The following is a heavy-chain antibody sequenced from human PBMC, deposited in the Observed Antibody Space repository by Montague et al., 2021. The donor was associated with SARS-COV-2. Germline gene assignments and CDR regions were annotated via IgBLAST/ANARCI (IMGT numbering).Heavy chain of an antibody. CDR3: ATQEDPSGWIPGPFDF. CDR2: IYYRGST. Sequence: SETLSLTCTVSGGSISSSSYYWAWIRQPPGKGLEWIGSIYYRGSTYYNPSLKSRVIISVDTSKNQLSLKLSSVTAADTAVYYSATQEDPSGWIPGPFDFWGQGTLLTVSS. V-gene: IGHV4-39*01. J-gene: IGHJ4*02. D-gene: IGHD6-19*01. CDR1: GGSISSSSYY.